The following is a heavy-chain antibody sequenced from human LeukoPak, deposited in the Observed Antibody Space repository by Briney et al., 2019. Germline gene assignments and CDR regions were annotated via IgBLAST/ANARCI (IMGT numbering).Heavy chain of an antibody. CDR3: ARGANWGSPDY. J-gene: IGHJ4*02. CDR2: IYYSGAT. Sequence: SETLSLTCTVSGGSISSDYWSWIRQSPGKGLEWIGYIYYSGATSYNPSLKSRVTISLDTSKNQFSLKLSSVTAADTAVYYCARGANWGSPDYWGQGTLVTVSS. CDR1: GGSISSDY. V-gene: IGHV4-59*01. D-gene: IGHD7-27*01.